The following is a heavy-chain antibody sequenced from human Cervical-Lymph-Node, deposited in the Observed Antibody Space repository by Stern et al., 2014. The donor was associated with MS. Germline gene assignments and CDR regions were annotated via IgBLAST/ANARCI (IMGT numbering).Heavy chain of an antibody. Sequence: QITLKESGPALVRPTQTLTLTCNFSGFLLASAGVGGGWVRQPTGKAWEWRALIYGDEDERYSPSQRSRLTITKDTSRNQVFLTMTNVGLTNTATYYGAHNQITLYNNMAFDYWGQGTLVTVSS. CDR1: GFLLASAGVG. J-gene: IGHJ4*02. V-gene: IGHV2-5*02. D-gene: IGHD1-14*01. CDR3: AHNQITLYNNMAFDY. CDR2: IYGDEDE.